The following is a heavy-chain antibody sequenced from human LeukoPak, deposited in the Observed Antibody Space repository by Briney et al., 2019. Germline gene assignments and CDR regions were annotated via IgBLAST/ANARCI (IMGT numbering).Heavy chain of an antibody. Sequence: SETLSLTCAVSGYSISSDYYWSWIRQPPGKGLEWIGYIYYSGSTYYNPSLKSRVTISVDTSKNQFSLKLSSVTAADTAVYCCARRSNYVDYWGQGTLVTVSS. V-gene: IGHV4-30-4*08. CDR3: ARRSNYVDY. CDR2: IYYSGST. CDR1: GYSISSDYY. J-gene: IGHJ4*02. D-gene: IGHD4-11*01.